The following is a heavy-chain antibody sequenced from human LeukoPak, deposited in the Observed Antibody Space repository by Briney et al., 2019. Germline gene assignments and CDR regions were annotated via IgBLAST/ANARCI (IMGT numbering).Heavy chain of an antibody. CDR2: ISTSNGDT. Sequence: ASVKVSCKASGYIFANYDITWVRQAPGQGLEWMGRISTSNGDTNYAQSLQGRVTMTTDTFTGTDYMELRSLRSDDTAVYYCARDPYHRLGPPLDLWGQGTLVTVSS. D-gene: IGHD2-2*01. CDR3: ARDPYHRLGPPLDL. CDR1: GYIFANYD. V-gene: IGHV1-18*01. J-gene: IGHJ5*02.